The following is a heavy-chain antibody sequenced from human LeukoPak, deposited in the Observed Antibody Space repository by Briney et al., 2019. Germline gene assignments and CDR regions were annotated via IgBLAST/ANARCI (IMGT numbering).Heavy chain of an antibody. Sequence: SVKVSCKASGGTFSSYAISWVRQAPGQGLEWMGRIIPILGIANYAQKFQGRVTITADKSTSTAYMELGSLRSEGTAVYYCARVVGATNSPGDYWGQGTLVTVSS. CDR3: ARVVGATNSPGDY. D-gene: IGHD1-26*01. CDR1: GGTFSSYA. J-gene: IGHJ4*02. V-gene: IGHV1-69*04. CDR2: IIPILGIA.